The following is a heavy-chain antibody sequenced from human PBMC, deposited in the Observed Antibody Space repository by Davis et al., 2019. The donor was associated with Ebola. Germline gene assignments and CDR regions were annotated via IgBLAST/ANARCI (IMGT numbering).Heavy chain of an antibody. CDR3: ARSGYNWFDP. Sequence: MPSETLSLTCTVSGGSISSSGYYWGWIRHPPGKGLVWLGSIYYSGSTYYNPSLKSRVTISVDTSKNQFSLKLSSVTAADTAVYYCARSGYNWFDPWGQGTLVTVSS. CDR2: IYYSGST. J-gene: IGHJ5*02. V-gene: IGHV4-39*01. CDR1: GGSISSSGYY.